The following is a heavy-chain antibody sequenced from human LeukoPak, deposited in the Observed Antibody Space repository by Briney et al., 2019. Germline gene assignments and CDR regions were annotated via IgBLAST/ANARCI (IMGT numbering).Heavy chain of an antibody. CDR3: ARDLKLAYCGGDCYSY. Sequence: ASVKVSCKASGYTFTSYYMHWVRQAPGQGLEWMGRINPNSGGTNYAQKFQGRVTMTRDTSISTAYMELSRLRSDDTAVYYCARDLKLAYCGGDCYSYWGQGTLVTVSS. J-gene: IGHJ4*02. D-gene: IGHD2-21*02. CDR1: GYTFTSYY. CDR2: INPNSGGT. V-gene: IGHV1-2*06.